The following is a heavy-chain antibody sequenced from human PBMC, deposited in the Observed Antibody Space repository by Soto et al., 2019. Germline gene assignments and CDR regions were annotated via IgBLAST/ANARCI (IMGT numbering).Heavy chain of an antibody. V-gene: IGHV1-69*02. CDR3: ARGLHYDSLSLDDY. J-gene: IGHJ4*02. CDR1: GGTFSSYI. Sequence: QVQLVQSGAEVKKPGSSVKVSCKASGGTFSSYIISWVRQAPGQGLEWMGRIIPILGIANYAQKFQGRVTLTADKSTSTAYMELSSLRSEDTAVYYCARGLHYDSLSLDDYWGQGTLVTVSS. CDR2: IIPILGIA. D-gene: IGHD3-22*01.